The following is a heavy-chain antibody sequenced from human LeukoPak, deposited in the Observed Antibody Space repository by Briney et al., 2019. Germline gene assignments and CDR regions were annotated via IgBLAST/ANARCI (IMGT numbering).Heavy chain of an antibody. CDR2: IYHSGST. CDR1: GYPISSGYY. J-gene: IGHJ4*02. Sequence: SETLSLTCTVSGYPISSGYYWGWIRQPPGKGLEWIGSIYHSGSTYYNPSLKSRVTISVDTSKNQFSLKLSSVTAADTAVYYCARVTGYYYDSSGQAGFDYWGQGTLVTVSS. CDR3: ARVTGYYYDSSGQAGFDY. D-gene: IGHD3-22*01. V-gene: IGHV4-38-2*02.